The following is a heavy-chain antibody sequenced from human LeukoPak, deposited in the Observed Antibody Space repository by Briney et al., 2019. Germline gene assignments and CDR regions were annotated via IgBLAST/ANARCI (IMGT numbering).Heavy chain of an antibody. J-gene: IGHJ4*02. D-gene: IGHD3-10*01. V-gene: IGHV4-39*01. CDR1: GGSISSSSYY. Sequence: PSETLSLTCTVSGGSISSSSYYWGWIRQPPGKGLEWIGSIYYSGSTYYNPSLKSRVTISVDTSKNQFSLKLSSVTAADTAVYYCARQSDVVRGSNAEFDYWGQGTLVTVSS. CDR2: IYYSGST. CDR3: ARQSDVVRGSNAEFDY.